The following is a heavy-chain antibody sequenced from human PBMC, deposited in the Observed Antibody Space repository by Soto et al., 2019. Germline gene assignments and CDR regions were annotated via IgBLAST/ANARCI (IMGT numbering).Heavy chain of an antibody. V-gene: IGHV1-2*04. J-gene: IGHJ3*02. CDR3: ASDGGSPNYYGSGSTGNDAFDI. CDR2: INPNSGGT. Sequence: ASVKVSCKASGYTFTGYYMHWVRQAPGQGLEWMGWINPNSGGTNYAQKFQGWVTMTRDTSISTAYMELSRLRPDDTAVYYCASDGGSPNYYGSGSTGNDAFDIWGQGTMVTVSS. D-gene: IGHD3-10*01. CDR1: GYTFTGYY.